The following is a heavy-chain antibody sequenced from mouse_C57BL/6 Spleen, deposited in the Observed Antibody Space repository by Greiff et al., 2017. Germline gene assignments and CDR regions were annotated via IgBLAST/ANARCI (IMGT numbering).Heavy chain of an antibody. CDR2: IDPNGGGT. V-gene: IGHV1-72*01. CDR1: GYTFISSW. J-gene: IGHJ2*01. CDR3: ASVCMFTTGDD. Sequence: QVQLQQPGAELVKPGASVKLSCKASGYTFISSWMHWVKQRPGRGLEWIGRIDPNGGGTKYNEKFKSKATLTVDKPSSTAYMQLSNLTSEYSAAYYCASVCMFTTGDDWGQGATRTVST. D-gene: IGHD2-2*01.